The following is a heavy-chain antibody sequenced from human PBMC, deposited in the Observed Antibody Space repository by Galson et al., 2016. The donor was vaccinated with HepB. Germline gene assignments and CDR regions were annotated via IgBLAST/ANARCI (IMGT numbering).Heavy chain of an antibody. J-gene: IGHJ6*02. CDR1: GGSISSGGYS. CDR2: IYHSGST. Sequence: TLSLTCAVPGGSISSGGYSWSWIRQPPGKGLEWIGYIYHSGSTYYNPSLKSRVTISVDRSKNQFSLKLSSVTAADTAVYYCARGEYYDFWSGYYGMDVWGQGTTVTVSS. CDR3: ARGEYYDFWSGYYGMDV. V-gene: IGHV4-30-2*01. D-gene: IGHD3-3*01.